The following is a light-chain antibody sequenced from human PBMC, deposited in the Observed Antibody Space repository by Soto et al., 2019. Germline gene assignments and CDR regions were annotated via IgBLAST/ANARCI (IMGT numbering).Light chain of an antibody. CDR3: QQYYSTPWT. CDR2: WAS. CDR1: QGVLYSSNNKNY. J-gene: IGKJ1*01. V-gene: IGKV4-1*01. Sequence: DIVMTQSPDSLAVSLGERATINCKSSQGVLYSSNNKNYLAWYQQKPGQPPKLLIYWASTRESGVPDRFSGSGSGTDFTLTISSLQAEDGALYYCQQYYSTPWTFGQGTKVEIK.